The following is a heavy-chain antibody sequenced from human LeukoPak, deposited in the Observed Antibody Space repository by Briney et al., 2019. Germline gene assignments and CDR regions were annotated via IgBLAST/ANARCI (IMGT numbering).Heavy chain of an antibody. CDR3: ARRAPYSYEWSTLDY. D-gene: IGHD5-18*01. CDR2: VYYSGTT. V-gene: IGHV4-39*01. J-gene: IGHJ4*02. Sequence: SETLSLTCTVSGGSISSSSYYWGWVRQPPGKGLEWIASVYYSGTTYYDPSLRNRVIISVDTSKNQFSLKLYSVTAADTAVYYCARRAPYSYEWSTLDYWGQGTLVTVSS. CDR1: GGSISSSSYY.